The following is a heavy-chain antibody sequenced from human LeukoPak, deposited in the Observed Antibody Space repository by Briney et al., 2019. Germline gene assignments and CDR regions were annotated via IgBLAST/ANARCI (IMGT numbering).Heavy chain of an antibody. CDR2: ISAYNGNT. V-gene: IGHV1-18*01. CDR1: GYTFTSYG. J-gene: IGHJ4*02. CDR3: ARDLGAVVPAAIDFDY. Sequence: ASVKVSCKASGYTFTSYGISWVRQAPEQGLEWMGWISAYNGNTNYAQKLKGRVTMTTDPSTSTAYMELRSLRSDDTAVYYCARDLGAVVPAAIDFDYWGQGTLVTVSS. D-gene: IGHD2-2*01.